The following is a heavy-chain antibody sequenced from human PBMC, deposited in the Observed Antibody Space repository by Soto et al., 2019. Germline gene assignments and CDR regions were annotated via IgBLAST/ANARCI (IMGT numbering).Heavy chain of an antibody. V-gene: IGHV4-31*03. Sequence: PSETLSLTCTVSGGSISSGGYYWSWIRQHPGKGLEWIGYIYYSGSTYYNPSLKSRVTISVDTSKNQFSLKLSSVTAADTAVYYCARSPKGAPAHACSFDPSDQATLLTVST. J-gene: IGHJ5*02. CDR2: IYYSGST. D-gene: IGHD2-2*01. CDR3: ARSPKGAPAHACSFDP. CDR1: GGSISSGGYY.